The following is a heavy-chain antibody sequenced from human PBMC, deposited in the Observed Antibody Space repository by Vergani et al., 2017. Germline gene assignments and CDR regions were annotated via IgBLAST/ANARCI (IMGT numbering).Heavy chain of an antibody. D-gene: IGHD6-19*01. CDR2: IYYSGST. CDR1: GASIRSSNYY. J-gene: IGHJ5*02. V-gene: IGHV4-39*01. CDR3: ARHYTVEGLVKLGWIDP. Sequence: QLQLQESGPGLVKPSATLSLTCSVSGASIRSSNYYWGWLRQPPGKGLEWIASIYYSGSTYYNPSLKSRVTISVDTSKNQFSLKLRSVTAADTAVYFWARHYTVEGLVKLGWIDPWGQGILVTVSS.